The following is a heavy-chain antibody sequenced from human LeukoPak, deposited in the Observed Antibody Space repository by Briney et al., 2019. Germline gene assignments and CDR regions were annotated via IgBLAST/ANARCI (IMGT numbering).Heavy chain of an antibody. V-gene: IGHV1-18*01. CDR3: ARVPDPELLNAHGGMVRGVSNWFDP. J-gene: IGHJ5*02. CDR2: ISAYNGNT. CDR1: GYTFTSYG. Sequence: GASVKVSCKASGYTFTSYGISWVRQAPGQGLEWMGGISAYNGNTNYAQKLQGRVTMTTDTSTSTAYMELRSLRSNDTAVYYCARVPDPELLNAHGGMVRGVSNWFDPWGQGTLVTVSS. D-gene: IGHD3-10*01.